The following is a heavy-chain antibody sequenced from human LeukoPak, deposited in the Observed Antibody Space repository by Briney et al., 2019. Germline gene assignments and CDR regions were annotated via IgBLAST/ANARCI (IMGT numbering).Heavy chain of an antibody. V-gene: IGHV1-69*13. CDR3: ARSLTGDLPFDY. CDR1: GGTFSSHA. CDR2: IIPIFGTA. J-gene: IGHJ4*02. D-gene: IGHD7-27*01. Sequence: SVKVSCKASGGTFSSHAISWVRQAPGQGLERMGGIIPIFGTANYAQKFQGRVTITADESTSTAYMELSSLRSEDTAVYYCARSLTGDLPFDYWGQGTLVTVSS.